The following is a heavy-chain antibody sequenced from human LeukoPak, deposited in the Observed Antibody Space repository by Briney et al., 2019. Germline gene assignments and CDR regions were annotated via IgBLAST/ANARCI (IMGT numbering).Heavy chain of an antibody. J-gene: IGHJ3*02. CDR1: GYTFTDYY. Sequence: ASVTVSFKASGYTFTDYYIHWVRQAPGQGLEWMGWINPAGGGTNYAQNFQGRVTMTSDTSISTAYMELSSLRSEDTAVYYCATALPHDIAVAGRDAFDIWGQGTMVTVSS. D-gene: IGHD6-19*01. CDR3: ATALPHDIAVAGRDAFDI. V-gene: IGHV1-2*02. CDR2: INPAGGGT.